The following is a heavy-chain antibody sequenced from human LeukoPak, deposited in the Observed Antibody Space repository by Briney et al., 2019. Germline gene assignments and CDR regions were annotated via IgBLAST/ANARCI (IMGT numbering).Heavy chain of an antibody. V-gene: IGHV4-4*07. Sequence: SETLSLTCTVSGVTISSYYWSWIRQPAGKGLEWIGRIHTSGSTNYNPSLKSRVTMSVDTSKNQFSLKLSSVTAADTAVYYCARIFTVTREYYFDYWGQGTLVTVSS. CDR3: ARIFTVTREYYFDY. J-gene: IGHJ4*02. D-gene: IGHD4-17*01. CDR2: IHTSGST. CDR1: GVTISSYY.